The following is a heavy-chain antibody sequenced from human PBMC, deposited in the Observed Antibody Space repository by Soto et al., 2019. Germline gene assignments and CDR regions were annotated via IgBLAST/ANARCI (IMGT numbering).Heavy chain of an antibody. V-gene: IGHV4-39*01. Sequence: SETLSLTCTVSGGSISSSSYYWGWIRQPPGKGLEWIGSIYYSGSTYYNPSLKSRVTISVDTSKNQFSLKLSSVTAADTAVYYCARQVYSSSWYYPWGYYFDYWGQGTLVTVSS. J-gene: IGHJ4*02. CDR2: IYYSGST. CDR3: ARQVYSSSWYYPWGYYFDY. CDR1: GGSISSSSYY. D-gene: IGHD6-13*01.